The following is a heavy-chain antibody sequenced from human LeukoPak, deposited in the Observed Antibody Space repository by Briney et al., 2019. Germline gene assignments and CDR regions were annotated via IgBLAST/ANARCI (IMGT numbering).Heavy chain of an antibody. CDR2: ISGSGGST. Sequence: GGSLSLFCAAWGFTYSSYAMSCVRQAPGKGLEWVSAISGSGGSTYYADSVKGRFTISRDNSKNTLYLQMNSLRAEDTAVYYCAKWGTYYYDSSLDGMDVWGQGTTVTVSS. V-gene: IGHV3-23*01. J-gene: IGHJ6*02. CDR3: AKWGTYYYDSSLDGMDV. CDR1: GFTYSSYA. D-gene: IGHD3-22*01.